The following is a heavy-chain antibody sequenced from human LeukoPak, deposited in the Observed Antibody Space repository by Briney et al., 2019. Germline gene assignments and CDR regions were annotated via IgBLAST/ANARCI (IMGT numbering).Heavy chain of an antibody. CDR3: ARVRATVTPFDY. J-gene: IGHJ4*02. V-gene: IGHV3-21*01. CDR2: ITSSSSHI. CDR1: RFTFSSYS. D-gene: IGHD4-17*01. Sequence: GGSLGLSCAASRFTFSSYSMSWVRQAPGKGLQWVSSITSSSSHIYYADPVKGRFTISRDNAKNSLYLQMNSLRAEDTAVYYCARVRATVTPFDYWGQGTLVTVSS.